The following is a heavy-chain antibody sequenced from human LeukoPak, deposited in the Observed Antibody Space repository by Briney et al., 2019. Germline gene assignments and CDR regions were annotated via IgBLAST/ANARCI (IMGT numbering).Heavy chain of an antibody. D-gene: IGHD2-2*01. CDR1: GYTFTGYY. V-gene: IGHV1-2*02. J-gene: IGHJ4*02. CDR2: INPNSGGA. Sequence: ASVKVSCKASGYTFTGYYMQWVRQAPGQGLELMGWINPNSGGANYAQKFQGRVTMTRDTSISTAYMELSRLRSDDTAVYYCASAYCSTTSCHPDYWGQGTLVTVSS. CDR3: ASAYCSTTSCHPDY.